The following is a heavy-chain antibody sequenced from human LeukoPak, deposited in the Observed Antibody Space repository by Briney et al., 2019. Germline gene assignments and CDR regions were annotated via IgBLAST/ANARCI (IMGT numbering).Heavy chain of an antibody. CDR1: GFTFSTYA. Sequence: HPGGSLRLSCAASGFTFSTYAMSWVRQAPGKGLEWVSAISGSGGSTYYADSVKGRFTISRDNSKNTLYLQMNSLRAEDTAVYYCAKGRYYGSGSYSILFDYWGQGTLVTVSS. D-gene: IGHD3-10*01. CDR3: AKGRYYGSGSYSILFDY. J-gene: IGHJ4*02. V-gene: IGHV3-23*01. CDR2: ISGSGGST.